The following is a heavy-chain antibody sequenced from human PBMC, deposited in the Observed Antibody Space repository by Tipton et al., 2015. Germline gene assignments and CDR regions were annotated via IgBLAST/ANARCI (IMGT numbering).Heavy chain of an antibody. Sequence: TLSLTCAVYGGSFSGYFWTWIRQPPGKGLEWIGEINHSGYTNYNPSLKSRVTLSIDTSKNQFSLKLSSVTAADTAVYYCARVPYRGGVIDPWGQGTLVTVSS. J-gene: IGHJ5*02. CDR3: ARVPYRGGVIDP. CDR2: INHSGYT. D-gene: IGHD1-26*01. CDR1: GGSFSGYF. V-gene: IGHV4-34*01.